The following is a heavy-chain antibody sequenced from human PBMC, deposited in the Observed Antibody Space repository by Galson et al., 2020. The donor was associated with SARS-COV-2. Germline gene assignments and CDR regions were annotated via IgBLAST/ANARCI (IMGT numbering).Heavy chain of an antibody. CDR2: IYYSGST. V-gene: IGHV4-39*07. J-gene: IGHJ4*02. CDR3: ARAFPLPELWFGELFPEYDY. D-gene: IGHD3-10*01. CDR1: GGSISSSSYY. Sequence: ASETLSLTCTVSGGSISSSSYYWGWIRQPPGKGLEWIGSIYYSGSTYYNPSLKSRVTISVDTSKNQFSLKLSSVTAADTAVYYCARAFPLPELWFGELFPEYDYWGQGTLVTVSS.